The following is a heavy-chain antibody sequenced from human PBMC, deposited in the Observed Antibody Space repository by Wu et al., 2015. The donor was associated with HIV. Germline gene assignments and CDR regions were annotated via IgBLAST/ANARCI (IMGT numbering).Heavy chain of an antibody. D-gene: IGHD3/OR15-3a*01. J-gene: IGHJ5*02. Sequence: QVHLVQSGAELKEPGASVKVSCKGSGYSFNDKYIHWVRQAPGQGLQSVGWINPNSGGTNYAQKFQGRVTMTRDTSISTAYMELSRLRSDDTAVYYCARDDGPNNWFDPWGQGTLVTVSS. V-gene: IGHV1-2*02. CDR3: ARDDGPNNWFDP. CDR1: GYSFNDKY. CDR2: INPNSGGT.